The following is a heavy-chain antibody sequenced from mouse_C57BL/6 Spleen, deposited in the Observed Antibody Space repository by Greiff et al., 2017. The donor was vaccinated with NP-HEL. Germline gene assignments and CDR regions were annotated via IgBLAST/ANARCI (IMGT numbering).Heavy chain of an antibody. D-gene: IGHD1-1*01. Sequence: EVMLVESGGGLVKPGGSLKLSCAASGFTFSDYGMHWVRQAPEKGLEWVAYISSGSSTIYYADTVKGRFTISRDNAKNTLFLQMTSLRSEDTAMYYCARDTTDYFDYWGQGTTLTVSS. J-gene: IGHJ2*01. CDR1: GFTFSDYG. CDR3: ARDTTDYFDY. V-gene: IGHV5-17*01. CDR2: ISSGSSTI.